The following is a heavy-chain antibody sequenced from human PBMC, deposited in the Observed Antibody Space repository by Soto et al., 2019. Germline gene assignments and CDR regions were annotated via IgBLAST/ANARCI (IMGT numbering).Heavy chain of an antibody. Sequence: QVQLQESGPGLVKPSETLSLTCTVSGGSISTYYWSWIRQPPGKGLEWIGYIYYSGSTNYKPSLKSRVTISLDTSKNQFSLMLSSVTAADTALYYCARAPGVRFYFDSWGQGTLVTVSS. V-gene: IGHV4-59*01. D-gene: IGHD4-17*01. CDR2: IYYSGST. CDR3: ARAPGVRFYFDS. J-gene: IGHJ4*02. CDR1: GGSISTYY.